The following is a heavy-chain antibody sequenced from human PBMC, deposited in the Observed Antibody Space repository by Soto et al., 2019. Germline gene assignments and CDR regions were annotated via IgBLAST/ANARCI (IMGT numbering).Heavy chain of an antibody. V-gene: IGHV3-23*01. D-gene: IGHD1-1*01. CDR2: ISGRGVNT. CDR3: ARVLLTFNWNPSDY. Sequence: PGGSLRLSCAASGFSFSSYAMNWVRQAPGKGLEWVSSISGRGVNTYYADSVKGRFTISRDNSKTTLWLQMNSLTAEDTAVYYCARVLLTFNWNPSDYWGQGTLVTVSS. J-gene: IGHJ4*02. CDR1: GFSFSSYA.